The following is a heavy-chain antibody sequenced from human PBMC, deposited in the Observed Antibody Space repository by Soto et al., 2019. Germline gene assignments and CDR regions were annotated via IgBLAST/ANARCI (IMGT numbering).Heavy chain of an antibody. Sequence: QVPLVESGGGVVQPGRSLRLSCAASGFTFSSYGMHWVRQAPGKGLEWVAVISYDGSNKYYADSVKGRFTISRDNSKNTLYLQMNSLRAEDTAVYYCAKVHDSSGWYGPPNQDDAFDIWGQGTMVTVSS. V-gene: IGHV3-30*18. CDR2: ISYDGSNK. J-gene: IGHJ3*02. CDR1: GFTFSSYG. CDR3: AKVHDSSGWYGPPNQDDAFDI. D-gene: IGHD6-19*01.